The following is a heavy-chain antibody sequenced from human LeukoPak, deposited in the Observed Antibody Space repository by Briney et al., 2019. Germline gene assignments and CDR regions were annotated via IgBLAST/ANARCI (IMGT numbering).Heavy chain of an antibody. V-gene: IGHV3-9*01. CDR2: ISWNSGSI. J-gene: IGHJ3*02. CDR1: GFTFDDYA. D-gene: IGHD1-26*01. Sequence: GRSLRLSCAASGFTFDDYAMHWVRQAPGKGQEWVSGISWNSGSIGCADSVKGRFTISRDNAKNSLYLQMNSLRAEDTALYYCAKGVVGAFDAFDIWGQGTMVTVSS. CDR3: AKGVVGAFDAFDI.